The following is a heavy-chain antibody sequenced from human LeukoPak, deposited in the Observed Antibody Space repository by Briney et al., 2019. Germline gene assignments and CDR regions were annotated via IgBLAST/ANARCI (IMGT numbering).Heavy chain of an antibody. V-gene: IGHV3-23*01. CDR1: GFTFSSLA. Sequence: QPGGSLRLSCAASGFTFSSLAMSWVRQAPGKGLEWVSAISGSGGSTFYADSVKGRFTISRDNSKNTLFLQMNSLRAEDTAVYYCAKDRSCSGSSCNVGWWGQGTMVIVSS. J-gene: IGHJ3*01. CDR3: AKDRSCSGSSCNVGW. D-gene: IGHD2-2*01. CDR2: ISGSGGST.